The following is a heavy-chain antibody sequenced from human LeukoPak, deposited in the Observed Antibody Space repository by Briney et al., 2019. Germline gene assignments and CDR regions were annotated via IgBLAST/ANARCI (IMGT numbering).Heavy chain of an antibody. CDR1: GYTFTSYG. V-gene: IGHV1-18*01. CDR3: ARGIDPDSSGYYDLSGMDV. J-gene: IGHJ6*02. Sequence: ASVKVSCKASGYTFTSYGISWVRQAPGQGLEWMGWISAYNGNTNYAQKLQGRVTMTTDTSTSTAYMELRSLRSEDTAVYYCARGIDPDSSGYYDLSGMDVWGQGTTVTVSS. CDR2: ISAYNGNT. D-gene: IGHD3-22*01.